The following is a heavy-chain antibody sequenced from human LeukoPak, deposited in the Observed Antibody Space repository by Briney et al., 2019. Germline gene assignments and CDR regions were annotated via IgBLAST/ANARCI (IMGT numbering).Heavy chain of an antibody. CDR1: GDSISSYY. CDR2: IYYSGST. D-gene: IGHD1-1*01. Sequence: SETLSLTCAVSGDSISSYYWSWVRQPPGKGLEWVGYIYYSGSTNYNPSLKSRVTISVDTSKTQFSLKLSSVTAADTAVYYCARHRNDEDAFDIWGQGTMVTVSS. CDR3: ARHRNDEDAFDI. J-gene: IGHJ3*02. V-gene: IGHV4-59*01.